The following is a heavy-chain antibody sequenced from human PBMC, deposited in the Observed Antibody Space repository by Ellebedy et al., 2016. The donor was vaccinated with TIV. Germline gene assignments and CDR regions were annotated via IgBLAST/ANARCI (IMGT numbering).Heavy chain of an antibody. V-gene: IGHV1-18*04. Sequence: AASVKVSCKASGFTFSSNGIAWVRQAPGQGLEWLGWISAYTGHPKYEERLQGRVTMTSDTSTSTAYMELRGLTYDDTAVYYCARGSTMITPAVFDFWGQGTLVSVSS. D-gene: IGHD4-23*01. CDR3: ARGSTMITPAVFDF. J-gene: IGHJ4*02. CDR1: GFTFSSNG. CDR2: ISAYTGHP.